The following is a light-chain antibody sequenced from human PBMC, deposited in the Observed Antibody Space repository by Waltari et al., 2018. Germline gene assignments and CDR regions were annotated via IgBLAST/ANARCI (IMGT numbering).Light chain of an antibody. Sequence: DIVMTQSPDSLAVSLGDRATINCKSSQSVLYSSNNKDYLAWYQQKPGQPPRLLIHWASTRESGVPDRFSGSGSGTDFTLTISSLQAEDVAVYYCQQYSSTPFTFGPGTKVDIK. CDR3: QQYSSTPFT. CDR1: QSVLYSSNNKDY. V-gene: IGKV4-1*01. J-gene: IGKJ3*01. CDR2: WAS.